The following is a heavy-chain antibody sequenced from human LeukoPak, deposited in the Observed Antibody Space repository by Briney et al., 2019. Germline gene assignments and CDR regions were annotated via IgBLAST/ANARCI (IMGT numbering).Heavy chain of an antibody. CDR2: IFHGGTT. Sequence: SQTLSLTCTVSGGSTISGGYYWTWVRQHPGKGLEWIGCIFHGGTTYYNPALKGRLTISVDTSKSQFPLRLSSVTAADTAVYYCASSYYDFRTGYSSYYHMDVWGKGTTVTVSS. V-gene: IGHV4-31*03. CDR3: ASSYYDFRTGYSSYYHMDV. CDR1: GGSTISGGYY. J-gene: IGHJ6*03. D-gene: IGHD3-3*01.